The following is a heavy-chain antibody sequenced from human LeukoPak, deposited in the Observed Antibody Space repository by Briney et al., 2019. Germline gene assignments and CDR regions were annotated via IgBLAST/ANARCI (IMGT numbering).Heavy chain of an antibody. D-gene: IGHD3-22*01. Sequence: TGGPLRLSCAASGFTFSSYAMSWVRQAPGKGLEWVSAISGSGGSTYYADSVKGRFTISRDNSKNTLYLQMNSLRAEDTAVYYCAKQDLGGSSGYFDAFDIWGQGTMVTVSS. CDR3: AKQDLGGSSGYFDAFDI. CDR1: GFTFSSYA. V-gene: IGHV3-23*01. J-gene: IGHJ3*02. CDR2: ISGSGGST.